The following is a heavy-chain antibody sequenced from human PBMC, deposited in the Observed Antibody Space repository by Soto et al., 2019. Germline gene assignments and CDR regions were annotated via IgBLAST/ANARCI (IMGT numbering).Heavy chain of an antibody. CDR2: VYYSGNK. CDR1: GGSISSSSYY. J-gene: IGHJ6*02. V-gene: IGHV4-39*01. Sequence: QLQLHESGAGLVKPSETLSLTCTVSGGSISSSSYYWGWIRQPPGKGLEWIGSVYYSGNKYYNPSLKSRVTISVDTSKKQFSLKLGSVTAADTAVYYCARQVRYSSGWYVAWYYYYGMDVWGQGTTVTVSS. D-gene: IGHD6-19*01. CDR3: ARQVRYSSGWYVAWYYYYGMDV.